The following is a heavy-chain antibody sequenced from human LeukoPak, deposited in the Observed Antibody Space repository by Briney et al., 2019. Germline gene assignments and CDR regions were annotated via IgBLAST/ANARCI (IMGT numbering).Heavy chain of an antibody. CDR3: ARGYYYDSSGSALDY. Sequence: GGSLRLSCAASGFTFSDYYVSWIRQAPGKGLEWVSYISSSGSTIYYADSVKGRFTISRDNAKNSLYLQMNSLRAEDTAVYYCARGYYYDSSGSALDYWGQGTLVTVPS. CDR2: ISSSGSTI. J-gene: IGHJ4*02. CDR1: GFTFSDYY. D-gene: IGHD3-22*01. V-gene: IGHV3-11*01.